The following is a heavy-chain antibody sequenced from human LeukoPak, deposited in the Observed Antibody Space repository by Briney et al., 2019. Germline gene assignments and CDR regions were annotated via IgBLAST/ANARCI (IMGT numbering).Heavy chain of an antibody. D-gene: IGHD1-26*01. Sequence: GGSLRLSCAASGFTFSTYDVHWVRQATGRGLEWVSAMGTAGDTYYAGSVKGRFTISREDAKNSFYLQMNSLRAGDTAVYYCAALGGSIYWGQGTVVTVSS. CDR1: GFTFSTYD. CDR3: AALGGSIY. CDR2: MGTAGDT. V-gene: IGHV3-13*01. J-gene: IGHJ4*02.